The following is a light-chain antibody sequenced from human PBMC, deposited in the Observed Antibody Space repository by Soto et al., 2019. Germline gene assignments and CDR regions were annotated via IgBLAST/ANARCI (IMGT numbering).Light chain of an antibody. V-gene: IGKV2-29*01. Sequence: DIVMTQSPLSLPVTPGEPASISCRSSQSLLHSDGKTYLYWYLQKPGQSPQLLIYEVSSRFSGVPDRFSGSGSGTDFTLTISRREPEDFAVYYCQQYGSSQTFGQGTKVDI. CDR1: QSLLHSDGKTY. J-gene: IGKJ1*01. CDR2: EVS. CDR3: QQYGSSQT.